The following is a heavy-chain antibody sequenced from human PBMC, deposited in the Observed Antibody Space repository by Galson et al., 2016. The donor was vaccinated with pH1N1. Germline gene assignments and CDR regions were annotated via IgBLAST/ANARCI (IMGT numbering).Heavy chain of an antibody. D-gene: IGHD4-23*01. CDR3: ATTRWTPSQGVISQFFAQ. Sequence: VKVSCKASGDTFNSYAFNWVRQAPGQGLEWMGRVIAIFNTPNYAREFQGRVTITADESTSTAYMELSSLRSEDTAVYYCATTRWTPSQGVISQFFAQWGKGTTVTVSS. CDR2: VIAIFNTP. V-gene: IGHV1-69*15. J-gene: IGHJ6*04. CDR1: GDTFNSYA.